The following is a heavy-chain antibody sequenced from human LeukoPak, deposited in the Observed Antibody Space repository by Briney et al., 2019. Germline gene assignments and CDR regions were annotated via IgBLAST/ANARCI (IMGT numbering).Heavy chain of an antibody. CDR1: GGSISSSSYY. D-gene: IGHD2-2*02. CDR2: IYYSGST. V-gene: IGHV4-39*01. J-gene: IGHJ4*02. Sequence: SETLPLTCTVSGGSISSSSYYWGWIRQPPGKGLEWIGSIYYSGSTYYNPSLKSRVTISVDTSKNQFSLKLSSVTAADTAVYYCARLQGYCSSTSCYRFFDYWGQGTLVTVSS. CDR3: ARLQGYCSSTSCYRFFDY.